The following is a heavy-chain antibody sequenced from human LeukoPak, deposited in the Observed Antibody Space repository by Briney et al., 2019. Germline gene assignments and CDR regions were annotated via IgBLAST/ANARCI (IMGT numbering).Heavy chain of an antibody. Sequence: PGGSLRLSCAASGFGLSSHWTTWVRQAPGEGLEWVANIKPDGSEKNYVDSVKGRFTISRDNAKNSLYLQMNNLRAEDTAVYYCARAGGLDYWGQGTLVTVSS. V-gene: IGHV3-7*01. CDR2: IKPDGSEK. CDR1: GFGLSSHW. J-gene: IGHJ4*02. CDR3: ARAGGLDY. D-gene: IGHD6-25*01.